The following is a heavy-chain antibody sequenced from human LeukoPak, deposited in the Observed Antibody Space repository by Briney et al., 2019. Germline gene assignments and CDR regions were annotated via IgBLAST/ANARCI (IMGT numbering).Heavy chain of an antibody. D-gene: IGHD2-8*01. CDR1: GFTFSNYW. CDR3: ARSQSGVFDV. V-gene: IGHV3-74*01. CDR2: LNGDGTNI. Sequence: GGSLRLSCVASGFTFSNYWMQWVRQVPGKGLVWVSRLNGDGTNIIYADSVKGRFTISRDNAENTLYLQMNSLRAEDTALYYCARSQSGVFDVWGQGTMVTVTS. J-gene: IGHJ3*01.